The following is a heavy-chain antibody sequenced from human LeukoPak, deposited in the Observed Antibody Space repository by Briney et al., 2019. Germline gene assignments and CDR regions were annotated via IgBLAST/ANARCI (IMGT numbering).Heavy chain of an antibody. D-gene: IGHD6-13*01. V-gene: IGHV1-8*01. CDR3: ARDGYSSSWYESTNWFDP. CDR1: GYTFTSYD. J-gene: IGHJ5*02. CDR2: MNTNSGNT. Sequence: ASVKVSCKASGYTFTSYDINWVRQATGQGPEWMGWMNTNSGNTGYAQKFQGRVTMTRNTSISTAYMGLSSLRSEDTAVYYCARDGYSSSWYESTNWFDPWGQGTLVTVSS.